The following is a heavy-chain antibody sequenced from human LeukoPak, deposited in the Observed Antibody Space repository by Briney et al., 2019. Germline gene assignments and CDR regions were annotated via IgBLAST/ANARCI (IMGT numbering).Heavy chain of an antibody. V-gene: IGHV3-30-3*01. Sequence: GRSLRLSCAASGFTFSSYAMHWDRQAPGKGLEWVAVISYDGSNKYYADSVKGRFTISRDNSKNTLYLQMNSLRAEDTAVYYCASPGVPAADYYGMDVWGQGTTVTVSS. J-gene: IGHJ6*02. CDR2: ISYDGSNK. D-gene: IGHD2-2*01. CDR3: ASPGVPAADYYGMDV. CDR1: GFTFSSYA.